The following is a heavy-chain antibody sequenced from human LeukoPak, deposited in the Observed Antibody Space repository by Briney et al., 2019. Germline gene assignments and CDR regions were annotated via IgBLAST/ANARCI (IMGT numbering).Heavy chain of an antibody. D-gene: IGHD2-2*02. CDR2: ISWNSGSI. Sequence: PGRSLRLSCAASGFTFDDYATHWVRQAPGKGLEWVSGISWNSGSIGYADSVKGRFTISRDNAKNSLYLQMNSLRAEDTALYYCAKESQLLYFDAFDIWGQGTMVTVSS. CDR1: GFTFDDYA. V-gene: IGHV3-9*01. J-gene: IGHJ3*02. CDR3: AKESQLLYFDAFDI.